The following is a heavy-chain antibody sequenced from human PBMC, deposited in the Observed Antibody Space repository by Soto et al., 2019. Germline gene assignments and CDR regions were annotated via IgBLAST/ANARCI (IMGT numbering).Heavy chain of an antibody. CDR1: GFTFSSFN. D-gene: IGHD6-19*01. J-gene: IGHJ4*02. Sequence: EVQLVEAGGGLVKPGGSLRLSCAVSGFTFSSFNMNWVRQAPGKGLEWVSSISTSSSYIYYADSVKGRFTISIDNTKNSQYLQMNSLKAEDTAVYYCARDGMLRGTGAGTDLLDYWGQGTLVTVSS. CDR2: ISTSSSYI. CDR3: ARDGMLRGTGAGTDLLDY. V-gene: IGHV3-21*01.